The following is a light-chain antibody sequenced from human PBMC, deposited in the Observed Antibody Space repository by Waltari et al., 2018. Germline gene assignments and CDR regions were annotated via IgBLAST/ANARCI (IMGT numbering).Light chain of an antibody. CDR3: LQDYIYPRT. V-gene: IGKV1-6*02. CDR2: GAS. J-gene: IGKJ1*01. CDR1: QGISVD. Sequence: AIQLTQSPSSLSASVGDTVTITCRASQGISVDLAWYQQKPGKAPKLLIYGASSLQSGVPSRFSGGASGSDFTLTISSLQPEDSATYYCLQDYIYPRTFGQGTKVELK.